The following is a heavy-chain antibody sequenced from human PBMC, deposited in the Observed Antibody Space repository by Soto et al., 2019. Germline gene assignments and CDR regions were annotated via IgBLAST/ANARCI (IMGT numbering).Heavy chain of an antibody. Sequence: EVQLVESGGGLIQPGGSLRLSCAASGFNFIRKYMIWVRQAPGKGLEWVSILYSGGTTYYADSVKGRFTISRDTSENTLYLQINSPRADDTAVYYCARCLYDSESFYFDFWGHGTLVTLSS. J-gene: IGHJ4*01. CDR3: ARCLYDSESFYFDF. D-gene: IGHD3-10*01. V-gene: IGHV3-53*01. CDR2: LYSGGTT. CDR1: GFNFIRKY.